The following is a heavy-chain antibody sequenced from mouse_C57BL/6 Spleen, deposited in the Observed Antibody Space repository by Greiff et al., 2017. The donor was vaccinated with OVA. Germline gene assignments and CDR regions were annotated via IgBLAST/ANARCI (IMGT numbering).Heavy chain of an antibody. CDR3: ARQGNYVIYFDY. J-gene: IGHJ2*01. V-gene: IGHV5-12*01. Sequence: EVQVVESGGGLVQPGGSLKLSCAASGFTFSDYYMYWVRQTPEKRLEWVAYISNGGGSTYYPDTVKGRFTISRDNAKNTLYLQMSRLKSEDTAMYYCARQGNYVIYFDYWGQGTTLTVSS. CDR2: ISNGGGST. D-gene: IGHD1-1*02. CDR1: GFTFSDYY.